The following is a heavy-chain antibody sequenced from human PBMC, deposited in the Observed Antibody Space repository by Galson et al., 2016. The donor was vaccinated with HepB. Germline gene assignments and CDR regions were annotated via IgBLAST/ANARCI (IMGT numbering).Heavy chain of an antibody. J-gene: IGHJ4*02. CDR3: ATSSGWHYLV. D-gene: IGHD6-19*01. CDR1: GFTFSSYS. CDR2: ISSSSSYM. Sequence: SLRLSCAASGFTFSSYSMNWVRQAPGKGLEWVSSISSSSSYMYCADSVKGRFTISRDNAENSLYLQMNSLRADDTAVYYCATSSGWHYLVWGQGTLVTVSS. V-gene: IGHV3-21*01.